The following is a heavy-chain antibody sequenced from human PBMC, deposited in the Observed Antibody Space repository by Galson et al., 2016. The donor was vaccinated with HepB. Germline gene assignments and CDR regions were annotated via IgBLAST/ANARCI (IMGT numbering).Heavy chain of an antibody. CDR3: ARLASGDGSSQRFDY. J-gene: IGHJ4*02. CDR1: GYTFTSYS. V-gene: IGHV1-3*01. Sequence: SVKVSCKASGYTFTSYSVHWVRQAPGQRLEWMGWINAGNGDTMYSQNFQGRVTITRDTSASTAYMELSSLRSEDTAVYYCARLASGDGSSQRFDYWGQGTLVTVSS. D-gene: IGHD6-13*01. CDR2: INAGNGDT.